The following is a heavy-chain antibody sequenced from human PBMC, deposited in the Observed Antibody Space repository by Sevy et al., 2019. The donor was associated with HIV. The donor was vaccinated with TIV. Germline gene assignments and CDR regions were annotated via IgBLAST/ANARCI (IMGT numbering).Heavy chain of an antibody. CDR3: ARDATVAGSYFLDY. CDR2: ISRSSSVT. V-gene: IGHV3-11*05. CDR1: GFTLSDFE. Sequence: GGSLRLSCTISGFTLSDFEMIWVRQAPGKGLEWISYISRSSSVTSYADSVKGRFTISRDNAKNSIYLEMSRLGDGDTAIYYCARDATVAGSYFLDYWGRGSLVTVSS. J-gene: IGHJ4*02. D-gene: IGHD6-19*01.